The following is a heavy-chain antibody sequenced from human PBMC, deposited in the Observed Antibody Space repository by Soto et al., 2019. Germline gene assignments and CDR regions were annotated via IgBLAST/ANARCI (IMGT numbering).Heavy chain of an antibody. J-gene: IGHJ6*02. V-gene: IGHV3-7*01. Sequence: GGSLRLSCAASGFAFSSYWMSWVRQAPGKGLEWVANIKQDGSEKYYVDSVKGRFTISRDNAKNSLYLQMNSLRAEDTAVYYCARDRYSYYDFWSGSLPYYYYGMDVWGQGTTVTVSS. CDR1: GFAFSSYW. CDR2: IKQDGSEK. CDR3: ARDRYSYYDFWSGSLPYYYYGMDV. D-gene: IGHD3-3*01.